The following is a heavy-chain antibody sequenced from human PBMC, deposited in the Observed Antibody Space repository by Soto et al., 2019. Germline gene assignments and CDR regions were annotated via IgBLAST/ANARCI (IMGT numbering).Heavy chain of an antibody. CDR3: AKDAPGSGWLSDY. Sequence: SLRLSCAASGFTFRIYALSWVRQAPGKGLEWVSTISGNGGTSYADFVRGRFTISRDNSKNTLYLQMNSLRVEDTAVYYCAKDAPGSGWLSDYWGQGTRVTVSS. J-gene: IGHJ4*02. CDR1: GFTFRIYA. V-gene: IGHV3-23*01. CDR2: ISGNGGT. D-gene: IGHD3-22*01.